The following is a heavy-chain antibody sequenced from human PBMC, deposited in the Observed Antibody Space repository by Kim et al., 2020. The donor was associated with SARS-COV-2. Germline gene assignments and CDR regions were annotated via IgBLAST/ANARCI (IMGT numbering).Heavy chain of an antibody. CDR2: ISYDGSNK. CDR3: AKDSHCSGGSCYLWHYGMDG. V-gene: IGHV3-30*18. D-gene: IGHD2-15*01. CDR1: GFTFSSYG. Sequence: GGSLRLSCAASGFTFSSYGMHWVRQAPGKGLEWVAVISYDGSNKYYADSVKGRFTISRDNSKNTLYLQMNSLRAEDTAVYYCAKDSHCSGGSCYLWHYGMDGWGQGTTVTVSS. J-gene: IGHJ6*02.